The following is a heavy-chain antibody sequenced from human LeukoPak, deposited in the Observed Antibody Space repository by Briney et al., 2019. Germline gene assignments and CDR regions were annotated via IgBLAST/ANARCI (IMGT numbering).Heavy chain of an antibody. Sequence: GGSLRLSCAASGFTFSSYAMSWVRQAPGKGLEWVSAISGSGGGTYYADSVKGSFTISRDNSKNTLYLQMNSLRAEDTAVYYCASTQRGDYFDYWGQGTLVTVSS. V-gene: IGHV3-23*01. D-gene: IGHD2-15*01. CDR3: ASTQRGDYFDY. J-gene: IGHJ4*02. CDR2: ISGSGGGT. CDR1: GFTFSSYA.